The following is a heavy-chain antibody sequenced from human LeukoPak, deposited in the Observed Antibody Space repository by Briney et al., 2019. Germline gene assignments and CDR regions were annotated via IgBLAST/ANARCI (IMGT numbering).Heavy chain of an antibody. CDR1: GYTFTSYY. CDR3: ARDALDYDSSGYYVTNWFDP. J-gene: IGHJ5*02. Sequence: ASVKVSCKASGYTFTSYYMHWVRQAPGQGLEWMGIINPSGGSTSYAQKFQGRVTMTRDMSTSAVYMELSSLRSEDTAVYYCARDALDYDSSGYYVTNWFDPWGQGTLVTVSS. V-gene: IGHV1-46*01. D-gene: IGHD3-22*01. CDR2: INPSGGST.